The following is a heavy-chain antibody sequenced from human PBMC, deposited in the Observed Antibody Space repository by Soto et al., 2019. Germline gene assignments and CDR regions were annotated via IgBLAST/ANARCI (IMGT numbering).Heavy chain of an antibody. V-gene: IGHV3-23*01. CDR2: ISGSGGST. J-gene: IGHJ4*02. CDR3: AGDQRIMIFGVVTDY. D-gene: IGHD3-3*01. CDR1: GFTFSSYA. Sequence: EVQLLESGGGLVQPGGSLRLSCAASGFTFSSYAMSWVRQAPGKGLEWVSAISGSGGSTYYADSVKGRFTISRDHSKNTRYLQMKSLRAEDTAVYYGAGDQRIMIFGVVTDYWGQGTLVTVSS.